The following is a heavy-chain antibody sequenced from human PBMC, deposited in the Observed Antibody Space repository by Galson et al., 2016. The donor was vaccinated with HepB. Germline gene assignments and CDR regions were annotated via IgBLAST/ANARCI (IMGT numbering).Heavy chain of an antibody. CDR1: GLTFSDYW. J-gene: IGHJ4*02. Sequence: LRLSCAASGLTFSDYWMSWVRQAPGKGLEYVANIKQDGSVKYYVDSVKGRFTISRDNARNSLYLQMSSLRAEDTAVYYCTSEPTDSEEGYWGQGTLVTVSS. V-gene: IGHV3-7*03. CDR3: TSEPTDSEEGY. CDR2: IKQDGSVK.